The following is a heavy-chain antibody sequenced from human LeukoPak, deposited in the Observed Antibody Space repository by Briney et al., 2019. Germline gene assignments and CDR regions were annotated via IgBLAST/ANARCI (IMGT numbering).Heavy chain of an antibody. D-gene: IGHD3-3*01. J-gene: IGHJ4*02. CDR1: GFTFSTYV. CDR2: ICRAGDCT. CDR3: VREGDYTFDY. V-gene: IGHV3-23*01. Sequence: HSGGSLRLSCAASGFTFSTYVVTWVRQAPGMGLEWVSTICRAGDCTYYADSVKGRFTISGDNSKNTLYLQMNSLTAEDTAVYYCVREGDYTFDYWGQGTLVTVSS.